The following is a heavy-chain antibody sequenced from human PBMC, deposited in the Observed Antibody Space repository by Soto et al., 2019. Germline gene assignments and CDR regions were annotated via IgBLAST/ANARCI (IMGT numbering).Heavy chain of an antibody. CDR2: MNPNSGNT. D-gene: IGHD5-18*01. CDR1: GYTFTSYD. V-gene: IGHV1-8*01. J-gene: IGHJ6*02. CDR3: ARDFHFLRYSYGYDYYGMDV. Sequence: ASVKVSCKASGYTFTSYDINWVRQATGQGLEWMGWMNPNSGNTGYAQKFQGRVTMTRNTSISTAYMELSSLRSEDTAVYYCARDFHFLRYSYGYDYYGMDVWGQGTTVTVSS.